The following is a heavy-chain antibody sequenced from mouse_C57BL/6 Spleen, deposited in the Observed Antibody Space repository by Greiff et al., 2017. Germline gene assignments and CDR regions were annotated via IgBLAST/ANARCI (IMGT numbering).Heavy chain of an antibody. J-gene: IGHJ1*03. CDR2: IRNKANNHAT. CDR1: GFTFSDAW. CDR3: TLIYYYGSSYGYCDV. D-gene: IGHD1-1*01. Sequence: EVKVVESGGGLVQPGGSMKLSCAASGFTFSDAWMDWVRQSPEKGLEWVAEIRNKANNHATYYAESVKGRFTISRDDYKSSVYLQMNSLRAEDTGIYYCTLIYYYGSSYGYCDVWGTGTTVTVSS. V-gene: IGHV6-6*01.